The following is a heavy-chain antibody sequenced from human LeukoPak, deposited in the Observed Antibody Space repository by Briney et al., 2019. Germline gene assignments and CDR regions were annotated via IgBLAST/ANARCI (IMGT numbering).Heavy chain of an antibody. CDR2: IIPIFGTA. D-gene: IGHD6-19*01. CDR3: ACEPRVAVAGTDLGY. Sequence: ASVKVSCKASGGTFSSYAIGWVRQAPGQGLKWMGGIIPIFGTANYAQKFQGRVTITADESTSTAYMELSSLRSEDTAVYYCACEPRVAVAGTDLGYWGQGTLVTVSS. CDR1: GGTFSSYA. J-gene: IGHJ4*02. V-gene: IGHV1-69*13.